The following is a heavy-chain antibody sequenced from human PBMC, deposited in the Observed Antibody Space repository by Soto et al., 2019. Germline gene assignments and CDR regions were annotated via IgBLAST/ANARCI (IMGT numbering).Heavy chain of an antibody. CDR2: IYYSGST. Sequence: SETLSLTCTVSGGSISSSSYYWGWIRQPPGKGLEWIGSIYYSGSTYYNPSLKSRVTISVDTSKNQFSLKLSSVTAADTAVYYRARQVKSEYSSSWYVSWFDPWGQGTLVTSPQ. CDR1: GGSISSSSYY. CDR3: ARQVKSEYSSSWYVSWFDP. D-gene: IGHD6-13*01. V-gene: IGHV4-39*01. J-gene: IGHJ5*02.